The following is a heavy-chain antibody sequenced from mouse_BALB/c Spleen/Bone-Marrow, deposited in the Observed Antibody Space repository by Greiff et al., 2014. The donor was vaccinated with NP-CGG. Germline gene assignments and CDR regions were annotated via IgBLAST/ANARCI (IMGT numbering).Heavy chain of an antibody. D-gene: IGHD3-1*01. Sequence: EVKLQESGPELVKPGASVKVSCKASGYSFTDYNMYWVKQSHGKSLEWIGYTDPYNGGTSYNQKFKGRATLTVDKSSSTAFMHLNSLTSEDPAVYYCASYHSSGYAMDYWGQGTSVTVSS. V-gene: IGHV1S135*01. CDR1: GYSFTDYN. J-gene: IGHJ4*01. CDR2: TDPYNGGT. CDR3: ASYHSSGYAMDY.